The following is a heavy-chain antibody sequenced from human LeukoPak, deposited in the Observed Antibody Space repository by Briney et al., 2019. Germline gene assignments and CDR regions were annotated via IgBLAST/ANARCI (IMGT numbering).Heavy chain of an antibody. CDR2: INHNGNVN. CDR3: ARGGGLDV. J-gene: IGHJ6*02. Sequence: GGSLRLSCSASGFTFSSYWMNWARQAPGKGLEWVASINHNGNVNYYVDSVKGRFTISRDNAKDSLYLQMSNLRAEDTAVYFCARGGGLDVWGQGATVTVSS. CDR1: GFTFSSYW. D-gene: IGHD3-16*01. V-gene: IGHV3-7*03.